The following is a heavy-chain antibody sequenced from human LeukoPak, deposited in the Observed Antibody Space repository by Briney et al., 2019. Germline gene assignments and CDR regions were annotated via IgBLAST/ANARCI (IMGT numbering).Heavy chain of an antibody. CDR2: IKQDGSEK. Sequence: PGGSLRLSCAASGFAFSSYWMSWVRQAPGKGLVWVANIKQDGSEKYYVDSVKGRFTISRDNAKNSLYLQMNSLRAEDTAVYYCARDLKLRFLEWLPSRYAFDIWGQGTMVTVSS. J-gene: IGHJ3*02. D-gene: IGHD3-3*01. CDR3: ARDLKLRFLEWLPSRYAFDI. CDR1: GFAFSSYW. V-gene: IGHV3-7*01.